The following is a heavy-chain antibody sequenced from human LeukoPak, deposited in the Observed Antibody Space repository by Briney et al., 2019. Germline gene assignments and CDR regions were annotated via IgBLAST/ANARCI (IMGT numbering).Heavy chain of an antibody. Sequence: PGWSLRLSCAASGFTFDDYAMHWVRQARGKGLEWVSGINWNGGFITYADSVKGRFTISRDSAKNSLYLEMNSLRGEDTAFYYCAKDISPRRYYDWPSSDFDFWGQGTLVTVSS. CDR2: INWNGGFI. J-gene: IGHJ4*02. V-gene: IGHV3-9*01. CDR3: AKDISPRRYYDWPSSDFDF. CDR1: GFTFDDYA. D-gene: IGHD3-9*01.